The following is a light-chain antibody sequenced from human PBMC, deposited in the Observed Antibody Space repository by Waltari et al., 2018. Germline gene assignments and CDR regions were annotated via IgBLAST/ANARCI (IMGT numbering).Light chain of an antibody. CDR2: AAS. CDR1: QGISTW. Sequence: DIQMTQSPSSVSASVGDRVTIACSASQGISTWLAWYQQKPGKAPNLLIYAASTLQTGVPSRFSGSGSGTDFTLTISSLQPEDFATYYCQQASSFPITFGQGTRLEIK. J-gene: IGKJ5*01. V-gene: IGKV1-12*01. CDR3: QQASSFPIT.